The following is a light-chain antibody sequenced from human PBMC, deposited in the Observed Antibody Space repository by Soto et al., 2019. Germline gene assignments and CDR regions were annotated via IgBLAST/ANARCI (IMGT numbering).Light chain of an antibody. CDR2: KAS. Sequence: DIQMTQSPSTLPASVGDRVTITRRASQSSSTWLAWYQQKPGKAPNLLIYKASYLASGVPSRFSGGGSGTEFTLTISSLQPDDFATYYCQQYSSYWTFGQGTKVDI. J-gene: IGKJ1*01. CDR1: QSSSTW. V-gene: IGKV1-5*03. CDR3: QQYSSYWT.